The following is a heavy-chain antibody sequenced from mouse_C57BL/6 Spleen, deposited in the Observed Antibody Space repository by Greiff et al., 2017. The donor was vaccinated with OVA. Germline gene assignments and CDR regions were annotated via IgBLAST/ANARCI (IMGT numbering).Heavy chain of an antibody. D-gene: IGHD2-13*01. CDR2: ISSGNSTI. CDR1: GFTFSDYG. Sequence: EVQRVESGGGLVKPGGSLKLSCAASGFTFSDYGMHWVRQAPGKGLEWVAYISSGNSTIYYANTVKGRFTISRDNAKSTLFLHMTSLRSEDTAIYYCARKALTVAYFGYWGQGTTLTVSS. CDR3: ARKALTVAYFGY. V-gene: IGHV5-17*01. J-gene: IGHJ2*01.